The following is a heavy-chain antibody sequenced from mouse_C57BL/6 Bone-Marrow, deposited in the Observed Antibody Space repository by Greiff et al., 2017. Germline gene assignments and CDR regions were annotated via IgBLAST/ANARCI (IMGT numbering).Heavy chain of an antibody. D-gene: IGHD1-1*01. V-gene: IGHV5-6*01. Sequence: EVQLVESGGDLVKPGGSLKLSCAASGFTFSSYGMSWVRQTPDKRLEWVATISSGGSYTYYPDSVKGRFTISRDNAKNTLYLQMRRLKSEDTAMYYCPHRYYGSSYAWFAYWGQGTLVTVSA. CDR1: GFTFSSYG. J-gene: IGHJ3*01. CDR2: ISSGGSYT. CDR3: PHRYYGSSYAWFAY.